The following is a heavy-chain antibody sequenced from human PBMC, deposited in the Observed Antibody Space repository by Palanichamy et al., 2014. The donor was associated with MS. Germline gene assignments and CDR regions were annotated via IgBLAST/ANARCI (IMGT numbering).Heavy chain of an antibody. J-gene: IGHJ3*02. V-gene: IGHV4-4*02. CDR3: VSSSNGGNPQLSDAFDI. Sequence: QVQLQESGPGLVKPSETLFLTCGVSGAYISSNYWWSWARQPPGKGLEWFGEVYHSGIANYNPSLASRVTMSVDKSKNEFSLRLTSVTAADTAIYYCVSSSNGGNPQLSDAFDIWGQGTTVIVSS. CDR2: VYHSGIA. D-gene: IGHD2-8*01. CDR1: GAYISSNYW.